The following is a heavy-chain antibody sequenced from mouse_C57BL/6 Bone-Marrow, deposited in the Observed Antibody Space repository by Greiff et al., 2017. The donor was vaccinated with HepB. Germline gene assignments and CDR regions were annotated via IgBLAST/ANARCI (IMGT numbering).Heavy chain of an antibody. Sequence: EVQGVESGGGLVKPGGSLKLSCAASGFTFSSYAMSWVRQTPEKRLEWVATISDGGSYTYYPDNVKGRFTISRDNAKNNLYLQMSHLKSEDTAMYYYARGEDFITTVVANYYAMDYWGQGTSVTVSS. V-gene: IGHV5-4*01. D-gene: IGHD1-1*01. J-gene: IGHJ4*01. CDR1: GFTFSSYA. CDR3: ARGEDFITTVVANYYAMDY. CDR2: ISDGGSYT.